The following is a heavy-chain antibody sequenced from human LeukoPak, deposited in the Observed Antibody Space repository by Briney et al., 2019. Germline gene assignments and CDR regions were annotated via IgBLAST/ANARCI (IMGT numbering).Heavy chain of an antibody. Sequence: PGGSLRLSCAASGFTFSSYSTNWVRQAPGKGLEWVSSISSSSSYIYYADSVKGRFTISRDNAKNSLYLQMNSLRAEDTAVYYCARESRTGTFDDWGQGTLVTVSS. V-gene: IGHV3-21*01. D-gene: IGHD1-1*01. CDR3: ARESRTGTFDD. J-gene: IGHJ4*02. CDR2: ISSSSSYI. CDR1: GFTFSSYS.